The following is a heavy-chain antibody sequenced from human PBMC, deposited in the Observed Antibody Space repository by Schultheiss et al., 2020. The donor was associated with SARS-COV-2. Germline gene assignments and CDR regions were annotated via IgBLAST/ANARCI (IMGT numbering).Heavy chain of an antibody. D-gene: IGHD1-20*01. V-gene: IGHV3-23*01. Sequence: GESLKISCAASGFTFSSYAMSWVRQAPGKGLEWVSAISGSGGSTYYADSVKGRFTISRDNAESSLYLQMNSLRAEDTAVYYCARDPGVYNWITGDFYHYAMDVWGQGTTVTVSS. CDR2: ISGSGGST. J-gene: IGHJ6*02. CDR1: GFTFSSYA. CDR3: ARDPGVYNWITGDFYHYAMDV.